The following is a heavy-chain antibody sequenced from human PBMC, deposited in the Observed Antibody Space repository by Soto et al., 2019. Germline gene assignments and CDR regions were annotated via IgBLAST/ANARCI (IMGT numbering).Heavy chain of an antibody. J-gene: IGHJ6*02. CDR2: IKSDGSST. V-gene: IGHV3-74*01. CDR1: GFTFSNYW. Sequence: GGSLRLSCVASGFTFSNYWMHWVRQAPGKGLVWVSRIKSDGSSTSYADSVKGRFTISRDNAKNTLDPQMHGLRAEDMAVYYCARSVRSGSFPYYYYAMDVWGQGTTVTVSS. CDR3: ARSVRSGSFPYYYYAMDV. D-gene: IGHD3-10*01.